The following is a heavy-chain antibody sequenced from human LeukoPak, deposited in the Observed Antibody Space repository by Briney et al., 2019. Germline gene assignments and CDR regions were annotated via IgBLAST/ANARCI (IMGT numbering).Heavy chain of an antibody. V-gene: IGHV4-59*01. D-gene: IGHD3-16*01. J-gene: IGHJ4*02. CDR2: FYNSGSS. Sequence: NSSETLSLTCTVSGGSISSYYWSWIRQPPGKGLEWIGYFYNSGSSTYNPSLKSRVTISADTSKNQFSLKLNSVTAADTAVYYCTRGAGWLIDYWGQGILVTVSS. CDR1: GGSISSYY. CDR3: TRGAGWLIDY.